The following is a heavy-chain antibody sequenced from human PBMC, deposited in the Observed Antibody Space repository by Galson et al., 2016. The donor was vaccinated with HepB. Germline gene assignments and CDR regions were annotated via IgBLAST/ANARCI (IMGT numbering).Heavy chain of an antibody. J-gene: IGHJ3*02. CDR3: ARDWYCSAGSCDDTFDI. Sequence: SVKVSCKASGYTFTSYGISWVRQAPGQGLEWMGWISTYDGDTNYAQNLQSRVTMTTDPSTTTAYMELRSLRSDDKTMYYSARDWYCSAGSCDDTFDIWGQGTMVTVSS. CDR1: GYTFTSYG. CDR2: ISTYDGDT. V-gene: IGHV1-18*01. D-gene: IGHD2-15*01.